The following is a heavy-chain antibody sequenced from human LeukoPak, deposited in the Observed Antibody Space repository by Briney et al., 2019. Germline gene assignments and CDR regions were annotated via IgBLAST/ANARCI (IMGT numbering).Heavy chain of an antibody. Sequence: GASVKVSCKASGGTFSSYAISWVRQAPGQGLEWMGGIIHIFGTANYAQKFQGRVTITTDESTSTAYMELSSLRSEDTAVYYCAREAYYDSSGQYFDYWGQGTLVTVSS. V-gene: IGHV1-69*05. CDR2: IIHIFGTA. J-gene: IGHJ4*02. CDR1: GGTFSSYA. CDR3: AREAYYDSSGQYFDY. D-gene: IGHD3-22*01.